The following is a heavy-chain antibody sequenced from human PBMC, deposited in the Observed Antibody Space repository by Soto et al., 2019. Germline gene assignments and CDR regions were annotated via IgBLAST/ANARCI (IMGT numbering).Heavy chain of an antibody. CDR2: IYYSGST. CDR3: AKDSGYNYGYFRWFDP. D-gene: IGHD5-18*01. Sequence: SETLSLTCTVSGGSISSSSYYWGWIRQPPGKGLEWIGSIYYSGSTYYNPALKSRVTISVDTSKSQFSLKLSSVTAADTAVYYCAKDSGYNYGYFRWFDPWGQGTLVTVSS. V-gene: IGHV4-39*07. J-gene: IGHJ5*02. CDR1: GGSISSSSYY.